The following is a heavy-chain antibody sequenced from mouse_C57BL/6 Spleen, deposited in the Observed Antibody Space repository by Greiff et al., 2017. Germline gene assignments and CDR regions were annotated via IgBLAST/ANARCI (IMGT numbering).Heavy chain of an antibody. CDR3: ARPSMVTTGYFDY. J-gene: IGHJ2*01. D-gene: IGHD2-2*01. V-gene: IGHV1-82*01. CDR2: IYPGDGDT. Sequence: QVQLQQSGPELVKPGASVTISCKASGYAFSSSWMNWVKQRPGKGLEWIGRIYPGDGDTNYNGKFKGKATLTADKSSSTAYMQLSSLTSEDSAVYFCARPSMVTTGYFDYWGQGTTLTVSS. CDR1: GYAFSSSW.